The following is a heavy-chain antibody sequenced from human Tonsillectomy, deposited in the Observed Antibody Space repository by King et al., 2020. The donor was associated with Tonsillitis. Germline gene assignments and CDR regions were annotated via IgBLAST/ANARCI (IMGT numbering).Heavy chain of an antibody. CDR3: ARGSQGPWVDAFDI. CDR2: ISSSSSTI. J-gene: IGHJ3*02. CDR1: GCTFSSYS. Sequence: EVQLVESGGGLVQPGGSLRLSCAASGCTFSSYSMNWVRQAPGKVLDVVSYISSSSSTIYYADSVKGRFTISRDNAKNSLYLQMNSLRAEDTAVYYCARGSQGPWVDAFDIRGQTTMVTVSS. V-gene: IGHV3-48*01. D-gene: IGHD1-26*01.